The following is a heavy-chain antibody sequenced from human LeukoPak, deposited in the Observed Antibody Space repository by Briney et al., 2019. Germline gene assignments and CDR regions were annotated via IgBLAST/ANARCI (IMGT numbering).Heavy chain of an antibody. D-gene: IGHD6-13*01. V-gene: IGHV5-51*01. CDR1: GYSFTSYW. CDR2: IYPGDSDT. J-gene: IGHJ4*02. Sequence: GESLKISCKGSGYSFTSYWIGWVRQMPGKGLEWMGIIYPGDSDTRYCPSFQGQVTISADKSISTAYLQWSSLKASDTAMYYCARHHKIAAAGYYFDYWGQGTLVTVSS. CDR3: ARHHKIAAAGYYFDY.